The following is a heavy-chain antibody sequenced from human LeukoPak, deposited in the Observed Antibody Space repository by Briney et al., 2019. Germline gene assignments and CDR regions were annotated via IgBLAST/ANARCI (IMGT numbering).Heavy chain of an antibody. CDR3: ARANLEEYYDSSGPNFDY. D-gene: IGHD3-22*01. J-gene: IGHJ4*02. V-gene: IGHV3-48*04. Sequence: GSLRLSCAASGFTFNSYSMNWVRQAPGKGLEWISYISSGGSTIYYADSMKGRFTISRDNAKNSLYLQMNSLRAEDTAVYYCARANLEEYYDSSGPNFDYWGQGTLVTVSS. CDR2: ISSGGSTI. CDR1: GFTFNSYS.